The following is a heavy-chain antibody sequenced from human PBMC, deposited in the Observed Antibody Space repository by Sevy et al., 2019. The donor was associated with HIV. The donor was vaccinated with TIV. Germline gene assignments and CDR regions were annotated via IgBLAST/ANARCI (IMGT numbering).Heavy chain of an antibody. V-gene: IGHV3-30*18. D-gene: IGHD3-3*01. J-gene: IGHJ4*02. Sequence: GGSLRLSCAASGFTFSSYGMHWVRQAPGKGLEWVAVISYDGNDKYYADSVKGRFTISRDNSKNTLYLQMNRLRAEDTAVYYCAKDPTIFGVPGTFDYWGQGTLVTVSS. CDR3: AKDPTIFGVPGTFDY. CDR2: ISYDGNDK. CDR1: GFTFSSYG.